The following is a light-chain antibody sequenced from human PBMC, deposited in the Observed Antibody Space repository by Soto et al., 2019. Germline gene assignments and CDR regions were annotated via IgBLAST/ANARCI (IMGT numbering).Light chain of an antibody. V-gene: IGLV1-51*01. Sequence: QSVLTQPPSVSAAPGQEVTISCSGSSSNIGNNYVSWYQHLPGTAPKLLMYENNKRPSGIPDRFSGSKSGTSATLGITGLQTGDEADYYCGTWDGSLSARVFGGGTKLTVL. J-gene: IGLJ3*02. CDR2: ENN. CDR3: GTWDGSLSARV. CDR1: SSNIGNNY.